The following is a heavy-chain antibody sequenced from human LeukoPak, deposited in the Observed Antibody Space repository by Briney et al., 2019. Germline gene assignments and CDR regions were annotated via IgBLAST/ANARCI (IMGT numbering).Heavy chain of an antibody. Sequence: SQTLSLTSAMSGEGVSTNRGVSGWSRHSPSGCIEWLGRTYYRSRWHNDYEVSVKSRISVNPDTSKNQFSLQLNSVTPEDTAVYYCTRGGAAAGFDFWGQGTLVTVSS. D-gene: IGHD6-13*01. J-gene: IGHJ4*02. CDR2: TYYRSRWHN. V-gene: IGHV6-1*01. CDR1: GEGVSTNRGV. CDR3: TRGGAAAGFDF.